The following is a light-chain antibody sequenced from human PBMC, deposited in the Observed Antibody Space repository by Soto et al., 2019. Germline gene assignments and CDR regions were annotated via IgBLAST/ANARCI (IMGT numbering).Light chain of an antibody. CDR3: QQRGT. V-gene: IGKV1-5*01. J-gene: IGKJ1*01. CDR1: QSISSW. CDR2: DAS. Sequence: DIQMTQSPSTLSASVGDRVTITCRASQSISSWLAWYQQKPGKAPKLLIYDASSLESGVTSRFSGSGSGTEFTLTISSLQPDDFATYYCQQRGTFGQGTKVEIK.